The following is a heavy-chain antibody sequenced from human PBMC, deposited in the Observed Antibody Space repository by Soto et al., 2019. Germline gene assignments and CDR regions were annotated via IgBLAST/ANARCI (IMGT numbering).Heavy chain of an antibody. CDR2: ISGSGGST. J-gene: IGHJ5*02. CDR1: GFTFSSYA. Sequence: PGGSLRLSCAASGFTFSSYAMSWVRQAPGKGLEWVSAISGSGGSTYYAESVKGRFTISRDNSKNTLYLQMNSLRAEDTAVYYCAKHWRYYGSGSVRGWLDPWGQGTLVTVSS. D-gene: IGHD3-10*01. V-gene: IGHV3-23*01. CDR3: AKHWRYYGSGSVRGWLDP.